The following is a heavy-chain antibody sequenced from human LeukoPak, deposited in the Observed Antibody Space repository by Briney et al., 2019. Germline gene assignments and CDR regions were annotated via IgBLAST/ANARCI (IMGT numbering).Heavy chain of an antibody. D-gene: IGHD1-7*01. CDR2: ISYDGSNK. CDR3: ARGATDTTRWFDP. J-gene: IGHJ5*02. Sequence: PGGSLRLSCAASGFTFSSYAMHWVRQAPGKGLEWVAVISYDGSNKYYADSVKGRFTISRDNAKNSLYLQMNGLRADDTATYYCARGATDTTRWFDPWGQGTLVTVSS. CDR1: GFTFSSYA. V-gene: IGHV3-30*04.